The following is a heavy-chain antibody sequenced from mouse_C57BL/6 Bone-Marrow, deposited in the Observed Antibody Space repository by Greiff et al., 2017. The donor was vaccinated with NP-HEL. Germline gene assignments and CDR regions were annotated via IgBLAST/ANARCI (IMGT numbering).Heavy chain of an antibody. CDR2: IYPGSGNT. J-gene: IGHJ2*01. CDR1: GYSFTSYY. Sequence: QVQLQQSGPELVKPGASVKISCKASGYSFTSYYIRWVKQRPGQGLEWIGWIYPGSGNTKYNEKFKGKATLTADTSSSTAYMQLSSLTSEDSAVYYCAREKVVTTFDYWGQGTTLTVSS. V-gene: IGHV1-66*01. D-gene: IGHD2-2*01. CDR3: AREKVVTTFDY.